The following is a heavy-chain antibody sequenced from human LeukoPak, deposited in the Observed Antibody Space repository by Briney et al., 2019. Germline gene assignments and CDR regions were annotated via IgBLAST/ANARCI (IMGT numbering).Heavy chain of an antibody. CDR2: IYYSGST. V-gene: IGHV4-31*03. CDR1: GGSISSGGYY. CDR3: AKGYSYGTGYNWFDP. Sequence: PSQTLSLTCTVPGGSISSGGYYWSWIRQHPGKGLEWIAYIYYSGSTYYNPSLKSRFTISVDTSKNQFSLKLSSVTAADTAVYYCAKGYSYGTGYNWFDPWGQGTLVTVSS. J-gene: IGHJ5*02. D-gene: IGHD5-18*01.